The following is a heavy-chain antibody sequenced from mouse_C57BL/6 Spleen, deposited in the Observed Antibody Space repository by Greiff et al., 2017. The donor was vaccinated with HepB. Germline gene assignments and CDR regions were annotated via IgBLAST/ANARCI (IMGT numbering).Heavy chain of an antibody. CDR1: GYAFSSYW. CDR3: ARDDRAWFAY. V-gene: IGHV1-80*01. Sequence: VKLMESGAELVKPGASVKISCKASGYAFSSYWMNWVKQRPGKGLEWIGQIYPGDGDTNYNGKFKGKATLTADKSSSTAYMQLSSLTSEDSAVYFCARDDRAWFAYWGQGTLVTVSA. CDR2: IYPGDGDT. J-gene: IGHJ3*01.